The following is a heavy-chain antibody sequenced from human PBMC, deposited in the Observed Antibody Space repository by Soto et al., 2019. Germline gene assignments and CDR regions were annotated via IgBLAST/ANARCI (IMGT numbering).Heavy chain of an antibody. V-gene: IGHV5-51*01. J-gene: IGHJ6*02. CDR1: GYSFSIYW. CDR2: IYPGDSDT. CDR3: ARRQAGGRSYRYYGMDV. Sequence: GESLKISCKVSGYSFSIYWIGWVRQMPGKGLEWMGIIYPGDSDTRYSPSFQGQVTISADKSISTAYLQWSSLKASDTAIYYCARRQAGGRSYRYYGMDVWGQGTTVTVSS. D-gene: IGHD1-26*01.